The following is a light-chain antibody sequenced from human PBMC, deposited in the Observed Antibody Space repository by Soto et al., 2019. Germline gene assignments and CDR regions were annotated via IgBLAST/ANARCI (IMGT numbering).Light chain of an antibody. CDR2: AAS. Sequence: DIQMTQSPSSLSASVGDRVTITCRASQGIRNELGWYQQKPGKAPKRLMYAASSLQSGVPSRLSGSGSGTEFTLTISSLQPEDFATYYCLQYNSYPYTFGQGTKLEIK. V-gene: IGKV1-17*01. CDR3: LQYNSYPYT. J-gene: IGKJ2*01. CDR1: QGIRNE.